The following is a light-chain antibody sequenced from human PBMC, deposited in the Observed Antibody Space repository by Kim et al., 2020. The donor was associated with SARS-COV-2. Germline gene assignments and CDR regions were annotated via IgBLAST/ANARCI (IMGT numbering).Light chain of an antibody. CDR3: ETWDSNTRL. CDR2: VEGSGSY. CDR1: SGHSSNI. V-gene: IGLV4-60*03. J-gene: IGLJ3*02. Sequence: QPVLTQSSSASASLGSSVKLTCTLSSGHSSNIVAWHQQQPGKAPRYLMKVEGSGSYNKMSGVPDRFSGSRSGADRYLTISNLQSEDEADYYCETWDSNTRLFGGGTQLTVL.